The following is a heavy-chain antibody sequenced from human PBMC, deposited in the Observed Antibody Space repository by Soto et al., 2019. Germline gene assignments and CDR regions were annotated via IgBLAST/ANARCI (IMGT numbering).Heavy chain of an antibody. D-gene: IGHD3-22*01. Sequence: QVQLVQSGAEVKKPGASVKVSCKASGYTFTNYGISWVRQAPGQGLEWMGWISAYNGNTNYAQKVQGRVTMNTDTSTSTAYMELRCLRTDDTAVHYCARDMEYSYDSSGYTFDYWGQGTLVTVSS. J-gene: IGHJ4*02. CDR3: ARDMEYSYDSSGYTFDY. CDR1: GYTFTNYG. V-gene: IGHV1-18*01. CDR2: ISAYNGNT.